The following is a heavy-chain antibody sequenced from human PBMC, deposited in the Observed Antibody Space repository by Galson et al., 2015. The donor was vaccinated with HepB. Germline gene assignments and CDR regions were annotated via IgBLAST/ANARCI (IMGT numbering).Heavy chain of an antibody. V-gene: IGHV3-23*01. CDR3: ANDWGHYDSSGPPVDD. D-gene: IGHD3-22*01. CDR1: GFTFSSYA. Sequence: SLRLSCAASGFTFSSYAMTWVRQAPGKGLEWVSAISGSGGSTYYADSVKGRFTISRDNSKNTLYLQMNSLRAEDTAVYYCANDWGHYDSSGPPVDDWGQGTLVTVSS. CDR2: ISGSGGST. J-gene: IGHJ4*02.